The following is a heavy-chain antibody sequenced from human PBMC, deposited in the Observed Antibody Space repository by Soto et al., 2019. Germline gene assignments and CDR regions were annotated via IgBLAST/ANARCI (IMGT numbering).Heavy chain of an antibody. CDR3: AGDPDYDYIWGSYRETFDY. V-gene: IGHV3-48*01. CDR1: GFTFSSYS. D-gene: IGHD3-16*02. J-gene: IGHJ4*02. CDR2: ISSSSSTI. Sequence: GGSLRLSCAASGFTFSSYSMNWVRQAPGKGLEWVSYISSSSSTIYYADSVKGRFTISRDNAKNSLYLQMNSLRAEDTAVYYCAGDPDYDYIWGSYRETFDYWGQGTLVTVSS.